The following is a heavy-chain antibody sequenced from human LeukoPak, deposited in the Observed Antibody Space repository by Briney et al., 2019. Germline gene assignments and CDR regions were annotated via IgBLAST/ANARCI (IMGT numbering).Heavy chain of an antibody. CDR3: ARDLSDGYNSFLLFDY. CDR2: INPNSGGT. CDR1: GYTFTGYY. Sequence: GASVKVSCKASGYTFTGYYMHWVRQAPGQGLEWMGWINPNSGGTNYAQKFQGRVTMTRDTSISTAYMELSRLRSDDTAVYYCARDLSDGYNSFLLFDYWGQGTLVTVSS. D-gene: IGHD5-12*01. J-gene: IGHJ4*02. V-gene: IGHV1-2*02.